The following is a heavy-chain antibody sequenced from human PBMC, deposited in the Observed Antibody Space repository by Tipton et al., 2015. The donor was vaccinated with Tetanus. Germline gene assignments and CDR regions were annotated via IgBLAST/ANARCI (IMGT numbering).Heavy chain of an antibody. D-gene: IGHD3-9*01. CDR3: GRGLKFYFDGGPCNY. CDR1: GYTFTGYY. V-gene: IGHV1-2*02. CDR2: INPNSGGT. Sequence: QLVQSGPEVKKPGASVKVSCKASGYTFTGYYMHWVRQAPGQGLEWMEWINPNSGGTNYAQKFQGRVTMTRDTSISTAYMEVSRLISDDTAIYYCGRGLKFYFDGGPCNYWGPGTLGTVSA. J-gene: IGHJ4*02.